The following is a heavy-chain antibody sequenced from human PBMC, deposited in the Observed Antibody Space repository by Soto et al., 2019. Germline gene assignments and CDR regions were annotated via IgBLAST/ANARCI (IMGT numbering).Heavy chain of an antibody. J-gene: IGHJ4*02. CDR2: INPSGGST. Sequence: ASVKVSCKASGYTFTSYYMHWVRQAPGQGLEWMGIINPSGGSTSYAQKFQGRVTMTRDTSTSTVYMELSSLRSEDTAVYYCARGDIVVVVAATQPFDYWGQGTLGTVSS. CDR3: ARGDIVVVVAATQPFDY. V-gene: IGHV1-46*01. D-gene: IGHD2-15*01. CDR1: GYTFTSYY.